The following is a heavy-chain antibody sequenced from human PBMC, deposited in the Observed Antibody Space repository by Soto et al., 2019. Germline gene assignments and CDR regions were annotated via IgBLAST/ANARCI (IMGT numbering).Heavy chain of an antibody. V-gene: IGHV3-73*01. CDR1: GFTFSCSA. J-gene: IGHJ3*02. D-gene: IGHD3-22*01. CDR3: TRRWAADYYDSSGYYFDAFDI. Sequence: GGSLRLSCAASGFTFSCSAMHWVRQASGKGLGWVGRIRSKANSYATAYAASVKGRFTISRDDSKNTAYLQMNSLKTEDTAVYYCTRRWAADYYDSSGYYFDAFDIWGQGTMVTVSS. CDR2: IRSKANSYAT.